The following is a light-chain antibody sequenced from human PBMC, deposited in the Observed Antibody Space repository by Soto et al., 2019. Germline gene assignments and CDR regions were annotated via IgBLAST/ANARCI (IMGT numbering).Light chain of an antibody. J-gene: IGKJ2*01. CDR2: WAS. Sequence: DIVMTQSPDSLAVSLGERATIKCKSSQSVLYSSNNKNYLAWYQQKPGQPPKLLIYWASTRESGVPDRFSGSGSGTDFTLTISSLQAEDVAVYYCQQYYSLYTFGQGTKLEIK. CDR3: QQYYSLYT. CDR1: QSVLYSSNNKNY. V-gene: IGKV4-1*01.